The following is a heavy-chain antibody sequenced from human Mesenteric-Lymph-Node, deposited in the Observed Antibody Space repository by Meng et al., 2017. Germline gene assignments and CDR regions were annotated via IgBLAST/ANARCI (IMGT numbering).Heavy chain of an antibody. CDR1: GDSISGYY. Sequence: SETLSLTCTVSGDSISGYYWSWFRQPPGNGLEWIGYIHYSGSTKYNPSLNSRVSISLDTSKNHLSLRLSSVSAADTAVYYCARHYNSGTYPLDYWGQGTLVTVSS. CDR3: ARHYNSGTYPLDY. J-gene: IGHJ4*02. V-gene: IGHV4-59*01. CDR2: IHYSGST. D-gene: IGHD3-10*01.